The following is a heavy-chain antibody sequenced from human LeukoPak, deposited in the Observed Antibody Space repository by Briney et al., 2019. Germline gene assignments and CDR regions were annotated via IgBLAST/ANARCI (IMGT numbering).Heavy chain of an antibody. Sequence: GGSLRLSCAASGFTFSSYAMSWVRQAPGKGLEWVSAISGSGGSTYYADSVKGRFTISRDNSKNTLYLQMNSLRAEDTAVYYCAKDCGGDSYKAYDYWGQGTLVTVSS. V-gene: IGHV3-23*01. CDR2: ISGSGGST. CDR3: AKDCGGDSYKAYDY. J-gene: IGHJ4*02. CDR1: GFTFSSYA. D-gene: IGHD2-21*02.